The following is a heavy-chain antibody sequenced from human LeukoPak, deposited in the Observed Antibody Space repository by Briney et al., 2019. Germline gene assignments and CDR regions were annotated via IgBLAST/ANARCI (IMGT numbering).Heavy chain of an antibody. J-gene: IGHJ4*02. D-gene: IGHD4-17*01. CDR3: AKDPTRYGDYTTYYFDY. CDR2: IIPILGIA. Sequence: ASVKVSCKASGGTFSSYAISWVRQAPGQGLEWMGRIIPILGIANYAQKFQGRVTITADKSTSTAYMELSSLRAEDTALYYCAKDPTRYGDYTTYYFDYWGQGTLVTVSS. CDR1: GGTFSSYA. V-gene: IGHV1-69*04.